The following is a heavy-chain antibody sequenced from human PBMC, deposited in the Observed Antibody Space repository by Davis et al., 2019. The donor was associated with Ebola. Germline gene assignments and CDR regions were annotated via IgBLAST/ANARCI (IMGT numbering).Heavy chain of an antibody. CDR1: SCSTSSGDYY. J-gene: IGHJ6*02. CDR2: LYYSGST. V-gene: IGHV4-30-4*01. D-gene: IGHD3-10*01. Sequence: SEPLSLTCTLPSCSTSSGDYYWSWICQPAGKAPARVRYLYYSGSTYYNPSLKSRVTISVETSKNQFSLKLSSVTAADTAVDYCARVGVLGLGQLFWGPYGMDVWVQGTTVTVSS. CDR3: ARVGVLGLGQLFWGPYGMDV.